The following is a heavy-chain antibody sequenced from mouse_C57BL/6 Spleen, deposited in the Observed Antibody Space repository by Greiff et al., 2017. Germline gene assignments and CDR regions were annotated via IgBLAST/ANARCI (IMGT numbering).Heavy chain of an antibody. CDR2: IHPNSGST. J-gene: IGHJ2*01. D-gene: IGHD1-1*01. V-gene: IGHV1-64*01. CDR1: GYTFTSYW. Sequence: QVQLQQPGAELVKPGASVKLSCKASGYTFTSYWMHWVKQRSGQGLEWIGMIHPNSGSTNYNEKFKSKATLTVDKSSSTAYMQLSSLTSEDSAVYYCAELYYGSSYFDYWGQGTTLTVSS. CDR3: AELYYGSSYFDY.